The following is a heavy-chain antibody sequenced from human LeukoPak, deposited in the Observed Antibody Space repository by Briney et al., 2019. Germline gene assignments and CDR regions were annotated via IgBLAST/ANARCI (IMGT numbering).Heavy chain of an antibody. J-gene: IGHJ6*03. Sequence: KSSETLSLTCAVYGGSFSGYYWSWIRQPPGKGLEWIGEINHSGSTNYNPSLKSRVTTSVDTSKNQFSLKLSSVTAADTAVYYCARVVGLTGYSSTWYSGYYYYMDVWGKGTTVTVSS. V-gene: IGHV4-34*01. D-gene: IGHD6-13*01. CDR2: INHSGST. CDR1: GGSFSGYY. CDR3: ARVVGLTGYSSTWYSGYYYYMDV.